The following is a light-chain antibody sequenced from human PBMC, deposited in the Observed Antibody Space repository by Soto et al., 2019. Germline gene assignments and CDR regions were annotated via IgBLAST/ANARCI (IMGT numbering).Light chain of an antibody. CDR2: GAS. CDR1: QGISTW. V-gene: IGKV1-12*01. J-gene: IGKJ5*01. Sequence: DIHWTHSPSSLSASVGDRVTITCRASQGISTWLAWYQQKAGKAPNLLIYGASNLHSGVPSRFSGSGSGTNFTLTISSLQPEDFATYYCQQANSFPITFGQGTRLEIK. CDR3: QQANSFPIT.